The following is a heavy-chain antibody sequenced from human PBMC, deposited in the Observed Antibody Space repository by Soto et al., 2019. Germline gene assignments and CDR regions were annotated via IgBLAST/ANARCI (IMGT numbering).Heavy chain of an antibody. V-gene: IGHV3-53*05. D-gene: IGHD3-22*01. CDR2: IYSGGST. CDR3: AREIIVVVITPGYGMDV. CDR1: GFTVSSNY. J-gene: IGHJ6*02. Sequence: GGSLRLSCAASGFTVSSNYMSWVRQAPGKGLEWVSVIYSGGSTYYADSVKGRFTISRDNSKNTLYLQMNSLRAEDTAVYYCAREIIVVVITPGYGMDVWGQGTTVTVSS.